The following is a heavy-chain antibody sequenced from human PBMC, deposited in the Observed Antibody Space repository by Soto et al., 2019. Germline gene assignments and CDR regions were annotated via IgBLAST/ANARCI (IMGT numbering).Heavy chain of an antibody. CDR2: IKSMTDGGTR. CDR1: GFTFSNAW. D-gene: IGHD2-2*01. J-gene: IGHJ6*02. V-gene: IGHV3-15*01. Sequence: EVQLVESGGGLVKPGGSLRLSCAASGFTFSNAWMTWVRQAPGKGLEWVGHIKSMTDGGTRNYAAPVKGRFTISRDDSKNTLYLQMNSQKTEDTAVYYCTTHSADIVVMPATYGMDVWGQGTTVAVSS. CDR3: TTHSADIVVMPATYGMDV.